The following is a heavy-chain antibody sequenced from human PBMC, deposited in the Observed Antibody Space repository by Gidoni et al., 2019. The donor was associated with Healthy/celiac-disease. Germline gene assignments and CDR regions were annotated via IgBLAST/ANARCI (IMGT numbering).Heavy chain of an antibody. V-gene: IGHV4-39*01. Sequence: QLQLQESGPGLVKPSETLSLTCTVSGGSISSSSYYWGWIRQPPGKGLEWIGSIYYSGSTYYNPSLKSRVTISVDTSKNQFSLKLSSVTAADTAVYYCARVLAVADHDNWFDPWGQGTLVTVSS. CDR1: GGSISSSSYY. CDR2: IYYSGST. J-gene: IGHJ5*02. D-gene: IGHD6-19*01. CDR3: ARVLAVADHDNWFDP.